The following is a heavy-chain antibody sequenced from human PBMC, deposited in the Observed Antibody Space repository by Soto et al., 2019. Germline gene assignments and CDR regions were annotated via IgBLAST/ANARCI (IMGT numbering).Heavy chain of an antibody. V-gene: IGHV1-69*05. Sequence: QVQLVQSGAEVKKPGSSVKVSCKAAGGTFSSYAISWVRQAPGQGLEWMGGIIPIFGTANYAQKFQGRVTITTDESTSTAYMELSSLRAEETAVYYCARAIEYSSSSRYYYYYGMDVWGQGTTVTVSS. CDR2: IIPIFGTA. CDR1: GGTFSSYA. D-gene: IGHD6-6*01. J-gene: IGHJ6*02. CDR3: ARAIEYSSSSRYYYYYGMDV.